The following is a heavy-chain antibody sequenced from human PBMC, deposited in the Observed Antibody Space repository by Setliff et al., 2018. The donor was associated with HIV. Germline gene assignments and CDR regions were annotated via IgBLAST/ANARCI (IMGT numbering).Heavy chain of an antibody. Sequence: ASVKVSCKASGYTFTNHPIHWVRQAPGQGLEWMGVMKPTGHETIYAQNFQGRLTMTSDTYRNLVYMELNSLKSEDTAIYYCARAVSTLIRGGPLNWYYNIDVWGKGSTVTVSS. V-gene: IGHV1-46*01. CDR3: ARAVSTLIRGGPLNWYYNIDV. CDR1: GYTFTNHP. D-gene: IGHD3-10*01. J-gene: IGHJ6*03. CDR2: MKPTGHET.